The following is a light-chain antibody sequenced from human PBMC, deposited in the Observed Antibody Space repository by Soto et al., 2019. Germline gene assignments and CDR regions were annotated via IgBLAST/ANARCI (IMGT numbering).Light chain of an antibody. CDR3: GADHGSGSTWV. Sequence: QSVLTQSPSASASLGASVTLTCTLRSGYSNYKVDWYQQRPGKGPQFVMGVGTGGIVASKGDGIPDRFSVLGSGLNRNLAIKNIQKEDESDYPCGADHGSGSTWVFGGGTKLTV. V-gene: IGLV9-49*01. CDR1: SGYSNYK. CDR2: VGTGGIVA. J-gene: IGLJ2*01.